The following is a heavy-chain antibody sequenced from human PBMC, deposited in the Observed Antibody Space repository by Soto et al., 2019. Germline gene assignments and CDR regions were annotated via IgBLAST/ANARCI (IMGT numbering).Heavy chain of an antibody. CDR3: VKGRGSYEVKFGMDV. V-gene: IGHV3-9*01. D-gene: IGHD6-25*01. Sequence: EVQLVESGGGLVQPGRSLRLSCAASGFTFDDFAMHWVRQAPGKGLEWFSGVDWNSGSTAYADSVKGRFTISRDNARNSLYLQMNSLRAEDTALYYCVKGRGSYEVKFGMDVWGQGTTVTVSS. CDR1: GFTFDDFA. CDR2: VDWNSGST. J-gene: IGHJ6*02.